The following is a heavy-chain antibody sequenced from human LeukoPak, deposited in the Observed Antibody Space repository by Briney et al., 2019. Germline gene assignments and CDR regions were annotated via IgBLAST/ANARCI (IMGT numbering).Heavy chain of an antibody. D-gene: IGHD6-19*01. CDR1: GDSVSGSFW. Sequence: SETLSLTCAVSGDSVSGSFWWSWVRQPPHKGLEWIESIYYSGSTYYNPSLKSRVTISVDTSKNHFSLKLTSVTAADTAVYYCARGRRISVAGLFDYWGQGTLVTVSS. CDR3: ARGRRISVAGLFDY. J-gene: IGHJ4*02. CDR2: IYYSGST. V-gene: IGHV4-4*02.